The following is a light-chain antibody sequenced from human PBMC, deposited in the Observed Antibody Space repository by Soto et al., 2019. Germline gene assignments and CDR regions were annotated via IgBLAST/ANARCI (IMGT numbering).Light chain of an antibody. CDR3: QQYHNWPIT. V-gene: IGKV3-15*01. CDR1: QSIKNL. J-gene: IGKJ5*01. CDR2: YAS. Sequence: TQSPATLSVSPGEGATLSCRASQSIKNLLAWYQQRPGQSPRLLLYYASTRATGVPARFSGSGSGTEFTLAISILQSEDFAVYYCQQYHNWPITFGQGTRLEIK.